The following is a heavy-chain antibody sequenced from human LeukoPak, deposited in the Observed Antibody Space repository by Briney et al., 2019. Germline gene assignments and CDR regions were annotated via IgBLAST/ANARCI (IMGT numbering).Heavy chain of an antibody. CDR1: GGSFSGYY. V-gene: IGHV4-59*01. Sequence: SETLSLTCAVYGGSFSGYYWSWIRQPPGKGLEWIGYIYYSGSTNYNPSLKSRVTISVDTSKNQFSLKLSSVTAADTAVYYCARASPPSKLIWFGEQNYGMDVWGQGTTVTVSS. J-gene: IGHJ6*02. CDR2: IYYSGST. D-gene: IGHD3-10*01. CDR3: ARASPPSKLIWFGEQNYGMDV.